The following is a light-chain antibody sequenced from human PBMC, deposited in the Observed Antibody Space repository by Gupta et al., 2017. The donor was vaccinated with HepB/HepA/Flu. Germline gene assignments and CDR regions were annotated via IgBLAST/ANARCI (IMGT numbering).Light chain of an antibody. Sequence: SALTQPPSVSGSPGQSVTISCTGTSSDVGSYNRVSWYQQPPGTAPKLMIYEVSNRPSGVPDRFSGSKSGNTDSLTISGLQAEDEADDYCSSYTSSSTVVFGGGTKLTVL. CDR2: EVS. CDR1: SSDVGSYNR. CDR3: SSYTSSSTVV. J-gene: IGLJ2*01. V-gene: IGLV2-18*02.